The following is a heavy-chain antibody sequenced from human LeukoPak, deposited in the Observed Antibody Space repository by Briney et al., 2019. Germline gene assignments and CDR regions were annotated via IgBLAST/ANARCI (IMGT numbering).Heavy chain of an antibody. Sequence: SVKVSCKASGGTFSSYAISWVRQAPGRGLEWMGGIIPIFGTANYAQKFQGRVTITADESTSTAYMELSSLGSEDTAVYYCARQRDYCSGGSCYFPNYYYYGMDVWGQGTTVTVSS. CDR1: GGTFSSYA. V-gene: IGHV1-69*13. J-gene: IGHJ6*02. D-gene: IGHD2-15*01. CDR2: IIPIFGTA. CDR3: ARQRDYCSGGSCYFPNYYYYGMDV.